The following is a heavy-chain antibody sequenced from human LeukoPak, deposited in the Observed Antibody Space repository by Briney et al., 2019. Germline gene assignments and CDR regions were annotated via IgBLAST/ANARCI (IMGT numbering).Heavy chain of an antibody. CDR2: ISYDGSNK. V-gene: IGHV3-30*03. Sequence: PGRSLRLSCAASGFTFSSYGMHWVRQAPGKGLEWVAVISYDGSNKYYADSVKGRFTISRDNSKNTLYLQMNSLRAEDTAVYYCARLFRVVVPAANTHFDYWGQGTLVTVSS. CDR3: ARLFRVVVPAANTHFDY. D-gene: IGHD2-2*01. J-gene: IGHJ4*02. CDR1: GFTFSSYG.